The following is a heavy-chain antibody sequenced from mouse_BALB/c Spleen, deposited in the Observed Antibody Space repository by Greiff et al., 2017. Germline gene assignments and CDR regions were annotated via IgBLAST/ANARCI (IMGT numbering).Heavy chain of an antibody. D-gene: IGHD2-14*01. Sequence: EVKLVESGGGLVKPGGSLKLSCAASGFTFSSYAMSWVRQSPEKRLEWVAEISSGGSYTYYPDTVTGRFTISRDTAKNTLYLEMSSLRSEDTAMYYCARGGYGYAMDYWGQGTSVTVSS. CDR1: GFTFSSYA. V-gene: IGHV5-9-4*01. CDR3: ARGGYGYAMDY. J-gene: IGHJ4*01. CDR2: ISSGGSYT.